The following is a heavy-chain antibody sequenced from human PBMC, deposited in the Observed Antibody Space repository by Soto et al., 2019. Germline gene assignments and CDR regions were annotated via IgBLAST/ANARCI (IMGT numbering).Heavy chain of an antibody. CDR3: ARVEGDGYKAFDY. D-gene: IGHD5-12*01. Sequence: PSETLSLTCTVSGGSISSGDYYWSWIRQPPGKGLEWIGYIYYSGSTYYNPSLKSRVTISVDTSKNQFSLKLSSVTAADTAVYYCARVEGDGYKAFDYWGQGTLVTLSS. J-gene: IGHJ4*02. CDR1: GGSISSGDYY. V-gene: IGHV4-30-4*01. CDR2: IYYSGST.